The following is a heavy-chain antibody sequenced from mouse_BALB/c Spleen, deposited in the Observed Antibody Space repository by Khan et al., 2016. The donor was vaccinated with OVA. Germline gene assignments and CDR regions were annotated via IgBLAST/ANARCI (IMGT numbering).Heavy chain of an antibody. J-gene: IGHJ3*01. CDR3: AREGAYYRSDGWFAY. D-gene: IGHD2-14*01. V-gene: IGHV1-4*01. CDR1: GYTFTTYT. Sequence: VQLQQSGAELARPGASVKMSCKASGYTFTTYTIHWVKQRPGQGLEWIGYIIPSNDYTNYNQKLKDRAKLTADKSSSTAYMQLSSLTSEDSAVEYGAREGAYYRSDGWFAYWGQGTLVTVSA. CDR2: IIPSNDYT.